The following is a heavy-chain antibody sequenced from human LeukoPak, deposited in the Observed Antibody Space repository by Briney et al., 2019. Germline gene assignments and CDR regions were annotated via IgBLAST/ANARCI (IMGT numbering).Heavy chain of an antibody. V-gene: IGHV3-74*01. CDR1: GFTFSDYW. CDR2: ISSDGSRV. Sequence: GGSLRLSCAASGFTFSDYWMHWVRQAPGKGLVWVSRISSDGSRVTYADSVKGRFTVSRDNSKNMVFLQMNSLRAEDTAIYYCAKDDAYLQYDDWGQGTLVTVSS. D-gene: IGHD5-24*01. CDR3: AKDDAYLQYDD. J-gene: IGHJ4*02.